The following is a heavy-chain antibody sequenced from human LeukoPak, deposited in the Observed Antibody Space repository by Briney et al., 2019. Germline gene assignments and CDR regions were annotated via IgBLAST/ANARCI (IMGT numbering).Heavy chain of an antibody. D-gene: IGHD3-22*01. J-gene: IGHJ4*02. Sequence: ASVKVSCKASGYTFTGYYMHWVRQAPGQGLEWMGIINPSGGSTSYAQKFQGRVTMTRDMSTSTVYMELSSLRSEDTAVYYCARDHVVSTGGDYWGQGTLVTVSS. CDR1: GYTFTGYY. V-gene: IGHV1-46*01. CDR3: ARDHVVSTGGDY. CDR2: INPSGGST.